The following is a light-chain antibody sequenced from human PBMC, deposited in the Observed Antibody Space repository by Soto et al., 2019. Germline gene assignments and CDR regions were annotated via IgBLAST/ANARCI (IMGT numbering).Light chain of an antibody. V-gene: IGLV1-44*01. CDR2: SNN. CDR3: AAWDDSLNGYV. CDR1: SPHTESNN. J-gene: IGLJ1*01. Sequence: HYVLTQPPSASGTRGQRVTISCSGSSPHTESNNVTWNPHLPGTAPMLLIYSNNQRPSGVPYRFSGSKSGTSASLAISGFQSEDEADYYCAAWDDSLNGYVFGTGTKVTVL.